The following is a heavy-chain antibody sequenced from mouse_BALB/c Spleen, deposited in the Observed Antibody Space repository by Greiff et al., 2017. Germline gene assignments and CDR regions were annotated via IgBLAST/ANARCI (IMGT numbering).Heavy chain of an antibody. J-gene: IGHJ4*01. CDR3: ARSDDYGYYAMDY. CDR2: ISSGSSTI. V-gene: IGHV5-17*02. Sequence: EVQLMESGGGLVQPGGSRKLSCAASGFTFSSFGMHWVRQAPEKGLEWVAYISSGSSTIYYADTVKGRFTISRDNPKNTLFLQMTSLRSEDTAMYYCARSDDYGYYAMDYWGQGTSVTVSS. CDR1: GFTFSSFG. D-gene: IGHD2-4*01.